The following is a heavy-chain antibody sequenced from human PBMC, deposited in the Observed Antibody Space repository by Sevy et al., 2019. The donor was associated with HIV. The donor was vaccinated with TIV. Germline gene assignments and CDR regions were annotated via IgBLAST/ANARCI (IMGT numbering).Heavy chain of an antibody. CDR2: IIPILGTV. Sequence: ASVKVACKASGGTFSSYGISWVRQAPGQGLEWMGGIIPILGTVNYAQKFQGRVTITADESTKTAYMELSSLRSEDTAVYYCSRGGDNGWYYFVYWGQETLVTVSS. J-gene: IGHJ4*02. D-gene: IGHD6-19*01. V-gene: IGHV1-69*13. CDR3: SRGGDNGWYYFVY. CDR1: GGTFSSYG.